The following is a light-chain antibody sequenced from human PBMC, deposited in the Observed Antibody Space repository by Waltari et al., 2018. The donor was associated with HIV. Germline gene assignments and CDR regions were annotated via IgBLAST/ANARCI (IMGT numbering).Light chain of an antibody. CDR2: SNT. CDR1: NSNIGRYA. V-gene: IGLV1-44*01. Sequence: QSVLTQPPSASVAPGQRVSISCSGGNSNIGRYAVSWYQQLPGTAPKLLIYSNTQRPAGVPDRFSGSKSGTAASLAIGGLQSEDEADYYCAAWDDSLSGSVVFGGGTKLTVL. CDR3: AAWDDSLSGSVV. J-gene: IGLJ2*01.